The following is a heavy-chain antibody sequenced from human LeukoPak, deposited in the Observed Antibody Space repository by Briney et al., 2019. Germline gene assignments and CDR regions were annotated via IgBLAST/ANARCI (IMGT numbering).Heavy chain of an antibody. Sequence: GSLRLSCAASGFTFTNYAMTWVRQAPGKGLEWVSVIGASGADTYYSDSVKGRFTVSRDNSQNTLFLHMSSLRAEDTAVYFCARRPRDTSGYYLGAFHDWGQGTTVTVSS. CDR3: ARRPRDTSGYYLGAFHD. J-gene: IGHJ3*01. D-gene: IGHD3-22*01. V-gene: IGHV3-23*01. CDR1: GFTFTNYA. CDR2: IGASGADT.